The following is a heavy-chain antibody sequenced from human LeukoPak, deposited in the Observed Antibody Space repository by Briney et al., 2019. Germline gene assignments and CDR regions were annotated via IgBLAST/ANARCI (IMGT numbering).Heavy chain of an antibody. Sequence: GGSLRLSCVASRFTLSSYWMNWVRQAPGKGLEWVSTISGSGGSTHYADSVKGRFTISRDNSKNTLYLQMNSLRAEDTAVYYCATLAPMIAVVSAFDYWGQGTLVTVSS. V-gene: IGHV3-23*01. CDR2: ISGSGGST. D-gene: IGHD3-22*01. J-gene: IGHJ4*02. CDR3: ATLAPMIAVVSAFDY. CDR1: RFTLSSYW.